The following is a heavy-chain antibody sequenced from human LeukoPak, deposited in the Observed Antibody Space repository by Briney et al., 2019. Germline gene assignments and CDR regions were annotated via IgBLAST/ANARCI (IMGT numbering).Heavy chain of an antibody. Sequence: SETLSLTCSVSGGSIFSSSYFWGWIRQPPGKGLEWIGSIYYSGSTYYSPSLKSRATISVDTSNNQFSLKLSSVTAADTAVYYCARVGHDSSGYYYGGFDYWGQGTLVTVSS. V-gene: IGHV4-39*01. CDR2: IYYSGST. CDR1: GGSIFSSSYF. CDR3: ARVGHDSSGYYYGGFDY. J-gene: IGHJ4*02. D-gene: IGHD3-22*01.